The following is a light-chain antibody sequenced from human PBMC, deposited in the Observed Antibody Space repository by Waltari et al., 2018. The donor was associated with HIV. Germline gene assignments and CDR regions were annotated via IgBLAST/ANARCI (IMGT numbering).Light chain of an antibody. CDR3: SAEVGTLTPA. CDR1: KIDISYLTF. CDR2: GGS. Sequence: QSALTQPASVSGSPGQSITIPCIGTKIDISYLTFVSWYPQFPGKAPQLIIYGGSIRSSSVSHRFSASNSGNTASLTISGLQAADEAIYYCSAEVGTLTPAFGAGTQLTV. J-gene: IGLJ3*02. V-gene: IGLV2-14*01.